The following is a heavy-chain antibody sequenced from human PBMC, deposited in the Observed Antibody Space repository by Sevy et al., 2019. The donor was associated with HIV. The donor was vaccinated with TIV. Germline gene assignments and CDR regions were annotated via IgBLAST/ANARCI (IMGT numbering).Heavy chain of an antibody. CDR2: ISWNSRNV. Sequence: GGSLRLSCAASGFPFNDHALHWVRQVPGKGLEWVSGISWNSRNVGYADSVKCRFTISRDNANHFLYLEMNSLRPEDTAFYYCAKDINRGCDGINCYPYYYFFYGLDVWGQGTTVTVSS. D-gene: IGHD2-21*01. V-gene: IGHV3-9*01. CDR1: GFPFNDHA. J-gene: IGHJ6*02. CDR3: AKDINRGCDGINCYPYYYFFYGLDV.